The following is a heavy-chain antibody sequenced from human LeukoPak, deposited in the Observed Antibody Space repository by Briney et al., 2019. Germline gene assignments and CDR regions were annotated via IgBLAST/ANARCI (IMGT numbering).Heavy chain of an antibody. Sequence: ASVNVSCKASGYTFTSYYVHWVRQAPGQGLEWMGVIKPSDGFTSYAQKFQGRLTVTRDMSTSTVYMELNSLRSEDTAVYFRGREIEGTTDYWGQGTLVTVSS. V-gene: IGHV1-46*01. J-gene: IGHJ4*02. CDR2: IKPSDGFT. CDR3: GREIEGTTDY. D-gene: IGHD1-7*01. CDR1: GYTFTSYY.